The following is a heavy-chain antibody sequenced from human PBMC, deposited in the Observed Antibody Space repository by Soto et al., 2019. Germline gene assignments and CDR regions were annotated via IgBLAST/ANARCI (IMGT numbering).Heavy chain of an antibody. V-gene: IGHV5-51*01. CDR3: AASLFYYGMDV. Sequence: PGAPLKLSCKGSGYTFTNYWIGWVRQMPGKGLEWMGIIYPGDSDTKYNPPFQGQVTISADKSITTTYLQWSSLKASDTAIYYCAASLFYYGMDVWGQGTTVTVSS. CDR2: IYPGDSDT. CDR1: GYTFTNYW. J-gene: IGHJ6*02.